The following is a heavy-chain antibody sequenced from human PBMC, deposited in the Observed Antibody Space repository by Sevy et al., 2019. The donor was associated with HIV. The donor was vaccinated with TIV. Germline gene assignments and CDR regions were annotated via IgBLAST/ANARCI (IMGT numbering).Heavy chain of an antibody. CDR1: GFTFSSYE. D-gene: IGHD3-22*01. Sequence: GGSLRLSCTASGFTFSSYEMNWVRQAPGKGLEWVSNIISSGSSKYYADSVKGRFTISRDNAKNSLFLQMNSLRAEDTAVYYCARGPHHYYDSSAFFDYWVQGTLVTVSS. J-gene: IGHJ4*02. CDR3: ARGPHHYYDSSAFFDY. V-gene: IGHV3-48*03. CDR2: IISSGSSK.